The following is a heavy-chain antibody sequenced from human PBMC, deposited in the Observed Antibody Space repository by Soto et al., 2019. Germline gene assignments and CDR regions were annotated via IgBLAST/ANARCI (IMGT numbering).Heavy chain of an antibody. D-gene: IGHD3-10*01. CDR3: AGGPKFLWNYFDH. J-gene: IGHJ4*02. CDR2: IYQSGSV. V-gene: IGHV4-38-2*02. Sequence: SETLSLTCTVSGYSISFGYYWGFIRQPPGKGLEWIGSIYQSGSVYYSPSLKSRVTISVDTSKNQFSLKVNSVTAADTAVYYCAGGPKFLWNYFDHWGQGSLVTVSS. CDR1: GYSISFGYY.